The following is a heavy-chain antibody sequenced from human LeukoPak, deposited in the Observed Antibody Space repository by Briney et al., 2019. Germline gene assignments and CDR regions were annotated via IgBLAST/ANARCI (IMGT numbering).Heavy chain of an antibody. V-gene: IGHV3-9*01. Sequence: PGGSLRLSCAASGFTFDDYAMHWVRQAPGKGLEWVSSISWNSGSIGYADSVKGRFTISRDNAKNSLYLQMNSLRTEDTALYYCAKETVNPIAAAGTGGFDYWGQGTLVTVSS. CDR3: AKETVNPIAAAGTGGFDY. D-gene: IGHD6-13*01. CDR1: GFTFDDYA. CDR2: ISWNSGSI. J-gene: IGHJ4*02.